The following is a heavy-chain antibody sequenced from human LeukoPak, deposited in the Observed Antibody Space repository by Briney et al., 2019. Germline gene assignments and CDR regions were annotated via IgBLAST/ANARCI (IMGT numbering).Heavy chain of an antibody. Sequence: SETLSLTCAVYGGSFSGYYWSWIRQPPGKGLEWIGEINHSGSTNYNPSLKSRVTISVGTSKNQFSLKLSSVTAADTAVYYCARRGLLGNIVVVPAARGVLAYWGQGTLVTVSS. D-gene: IGHD2-2*01. CDR3: ARRGLLGNIVVVPAARGVLAY. J-gene: IGHJ4*02. V-gene: IGHV4-34*01. CDR2: INHSGST. CDR1: GGSFSGYY.